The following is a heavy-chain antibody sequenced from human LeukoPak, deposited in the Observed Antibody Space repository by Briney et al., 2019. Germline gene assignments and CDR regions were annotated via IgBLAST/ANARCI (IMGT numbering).Heavy chain of an antibody. V-gene: IGHV4-34*01. J-gene: IGHJ5*02. CDR2: INHSGST. CDR1: GGSFSGYY. Sequence: SETLSLTCAVYGGSFSGYYWSWIRQPPGKGLEWIGEINHSGSTNYNPSLKSRVTISVDTSKNQFSLKLSSVTAADTAVYYCARYKFYDYVWGSYRYTGVNWFDPWGQGTLVTVSS. CDR3: ARYKFYDYVWGSYRYTGVNWFDP. D-gene: IGHD3-16*02.